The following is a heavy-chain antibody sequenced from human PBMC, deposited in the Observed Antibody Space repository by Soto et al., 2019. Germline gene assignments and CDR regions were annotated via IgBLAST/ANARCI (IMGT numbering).Heavy chain of an antibody. CDR1: GGSISSYY. Sequence: SETLSLTCTVSGGSISSYYWTWIRQPPGKGLEWIGYIYYGGSTNYNPSLKSRVTISVATSKTQFSLKLSSVTAADTAVYYCAGGDYYHSSGYYFYYYTMDVWGQGTTVTVSS. CDR3: AGGDYYHSSGYYFYYYTMDV. CDR2: IYYGGST. V-gene: IGHV4-59*08. D-gene: IGHD3-22*01. J-gene: IGHJ6*02.